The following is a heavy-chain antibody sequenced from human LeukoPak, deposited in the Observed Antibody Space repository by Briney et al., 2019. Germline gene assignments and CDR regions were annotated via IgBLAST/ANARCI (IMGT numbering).Heavy chain of an antibody. V-gene: IGHV3-74*01. J-gene: IGHJ4*02. D-gene: IGHD6-13*01. CDR3: ARGYYSSSRFDS. CDR2: VNSDGSTT. CDR1: GFPFSNYW. Sequence: GGSLRLSCGASGFPFSNYWMHWVRQAPGKGLVWVSRVNSDGSTTNYADSVKGRFTISRDNAENTLYMRMNSLRPEDTAVYYCARGYYSSSRFDSWGQGTLVTVSS.